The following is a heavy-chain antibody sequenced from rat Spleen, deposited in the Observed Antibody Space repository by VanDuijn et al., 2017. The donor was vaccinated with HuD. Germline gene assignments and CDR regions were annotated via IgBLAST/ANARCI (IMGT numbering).Heavy chain of an antibody. CDR1: GFTFSDYY. CDR3: GRTSLQWFRMDA. D-gene: IGHD1-1*01. Sequence: EVQLVESGGGLVQPGRSLKLSCAASGFTFSDYYMAWVRQAPKKGLEWVAAISPSGGTTYYRDSVKGRFTVSRDNAKSTLYLQMDSLRSEDTATYYCGRTSLQWFRMDAWGQGTSLTVSS. J-gene: IGHJ4*01. V-gene: IGHV5-25*01. CDR2: ISPSGGTT.